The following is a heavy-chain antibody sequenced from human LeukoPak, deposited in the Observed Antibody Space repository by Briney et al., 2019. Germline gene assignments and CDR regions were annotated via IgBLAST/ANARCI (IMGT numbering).Heavy chain of an antibody. D-gene: IGHD5-24*01. CDR3: ARGVWEMATITGGFDY. CDR1: GFTFSSYS. CDR2: ISYDGSNK. Sequence: PGGSLRLSCAASGFTFSSYSMNWVRQAPGKGLEWVAVISYDGSNKYYADSVKGRFTISRDNSKNTLYLQMNSLRAEDTAVYYCARGVWEMATITGGFDYWGQGTLVTVSS. J-gene: IGHJ4*02. V-gene: IGHV3-30*03.